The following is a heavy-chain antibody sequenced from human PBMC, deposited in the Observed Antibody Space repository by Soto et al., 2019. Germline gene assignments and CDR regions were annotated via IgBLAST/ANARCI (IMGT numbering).Heavy chain of an antibody. J-gene: IGHJ3*02. CDR2: IYHSGST. D-gene: IGHD3-22*01. CDR1: GGSISSGGYY. CDR3: AREYYYDSSGYYYPDDAFDI. Sequence: SETLSLTCTVSGGSISSGGYYWSWIRQHPGKGLEWIGYIYHSGSTYYNPSLKSRVTISVDTSKNQFSLKLSSVTAADTAVYYCAREYYYDSSGYYYPDDAFDIWGQGTMVTVSS. V-gene: IGHV4-31*03.